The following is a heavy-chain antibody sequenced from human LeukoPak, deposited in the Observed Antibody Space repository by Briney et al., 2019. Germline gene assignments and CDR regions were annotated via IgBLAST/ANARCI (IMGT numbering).Heavy chain of an antibody. D-gene: IGHD2-15*01. CDR2: ISAYNGNT. J-gene: IGHJ4*02. Sequence: GASVKVSCKASGYTFTSYGISWVRQAPGQGLEWMGWISAYNGNTNYAQKLQGRVTMTTDTSTSTAYMELRSLRSDDTAVYYCSLSGGSPTMVYFDYWGQGTLVTVSS. V-gene: IGHV1-18*01. CDR1: GYTFTSYG. CDR3: SLSGGSPTMVYFDY.